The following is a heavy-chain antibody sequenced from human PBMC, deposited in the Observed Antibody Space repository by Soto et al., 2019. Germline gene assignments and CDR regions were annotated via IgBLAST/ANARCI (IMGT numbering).Heavy chain of an antibody. J-gene: IGHJ6*02. D-gene: IGHD6-6*01. CDR3: ARVLRYSSSSFYYYGMDV. Sequence: LRLSCAASGFTFSSYAMHWVRQAPGKGLEWVAVISYDASSKYYADSVKGRFTISRDNSKNTLYLQMNSLRAEDTAVYYCARVLRYSSSSFYYYGMDVWGQGTTVTVSS. CDR1: GFTFSSYA. CDR2: ISYDASSK. V-gene: IGHV3-30-3*01.